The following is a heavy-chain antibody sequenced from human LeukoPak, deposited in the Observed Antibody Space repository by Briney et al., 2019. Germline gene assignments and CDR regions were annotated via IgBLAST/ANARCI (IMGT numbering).Heavy chain of an antibody. V-gene: IGHV3-48*03. Sequence: GGSLRLSCAASGFSFSVYEMHWVRQAPGKGLEWISDISSSGTTTYYADSVKGRFTISRDNAKNSLYLQMNSLRAEDTAVYYCTTLTVGTNFDYWGQDTLVTVSS. D-gene: IGHD2-8*01. CDR2: ISSSGTTT. CDR1: GFSFSVYE. CDR3: TTLTVGTNFDY. J-gene: IGHJ4*02.